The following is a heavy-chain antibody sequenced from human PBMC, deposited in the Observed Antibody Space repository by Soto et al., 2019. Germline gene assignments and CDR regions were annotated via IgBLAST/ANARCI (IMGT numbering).Heavy chain of an antibody. CDR3: WRDMQLSRLYS. Sequence: GGSLRISCAASGLTFSRYWMPCVRHAPGKGLVWVSRINTDGSVAMYVDSVKGRFTISRDNAKNTLYLHMNSLRAEDTAVYYCWRDMQLSRLYSCGQRTLVPVSA. D-gene: IGHD2-15*01. V-gene: IGHV3-74*03. CDR2: INTDGSVA. CDR1: GLTFSRYW. J-gene: IGHJ1*01.